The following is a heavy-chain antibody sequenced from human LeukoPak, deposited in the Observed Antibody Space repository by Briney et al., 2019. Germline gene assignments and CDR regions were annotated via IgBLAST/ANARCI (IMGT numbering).Heavy chain of an antibody. CDR3: ARDGTVTATIHTPIDY. J-gene: IGHJ4*02. CDR2: IWYDGSNK. CDR1: GFTFSNYW. D-gene: IGHD5-24*01. V-gene: IGHV3-33*08. Sequence: GGSLRLSCVASGFTFSNYWMSWVRQAPGKGLEWVAVIWYDGSNKYYADSVKGRFTISRDNSKNTLYLQMNSLRAEDTAVYYCARDGTVTATIHTPIDYWGQGTLVTVSS.